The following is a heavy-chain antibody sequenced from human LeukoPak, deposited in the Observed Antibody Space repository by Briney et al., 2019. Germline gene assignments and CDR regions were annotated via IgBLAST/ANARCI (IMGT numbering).Heavy chain of an antibody. J-gene: IGHJ4*02. CDR3: ARDLGLAAAGLGPDD. CDR2: INPNSGGT. Sequence: ASVKVSCKASGYTFTGYYMHWVRQAPGQGLEWMGWINPNSGGTNYAQKFQGRVTMTRDTSISTAYMEVNKLRSDDTAVYYCARDLGLAAAGLGPDDWGQGTLVTVSS. V-gene: IGHV1-2*02. CDR1: GYTFTGYY. D-gene: IGHD6-13*01.